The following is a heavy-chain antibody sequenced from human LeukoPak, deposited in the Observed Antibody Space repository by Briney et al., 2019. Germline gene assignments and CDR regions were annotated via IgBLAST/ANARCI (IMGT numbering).Heavy chain of an antibody. CDR1: GFTFSSYE. CDR3: AIKVTPNGCLGY. Sequence: GGSLRLSCAASGFTFSSYEMNWVRQAPGKGLEWVAFIRYDGSNKYYADSVKGRFTISRDNSKNTLYLQMNSLRAEDTAVYYCAIKVTPNGCLGYWGQGTLVTVSS. CDR2: IRYDGSNK. J-gene: IGHJ4*02. D-gene: IGHD2-21*02. V-gene: IGHV3-30*02.